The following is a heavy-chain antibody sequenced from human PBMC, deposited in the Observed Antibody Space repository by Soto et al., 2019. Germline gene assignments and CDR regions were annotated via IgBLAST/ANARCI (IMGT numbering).Heavy chain of an antibody. D-gene: IGHD3-10*01. CDR2: IIPIFGTA. J-gene: IGHJ6*02. V-gene: IGHV1-69*13. CDR1: RGTFSSYA. CDR3: ARDQGDMVRGGNYYYGMDV. Sequence: GASVKVSCKASRGTFSSYAISWVRQAPGQGLEWMGGIIPIFGTANYAQKFQGRVTITADESTSTAYMGLSSLRSEDTAVYYCARDQGDMVRGGNYYYGMDVWGQGTTVTVSS.